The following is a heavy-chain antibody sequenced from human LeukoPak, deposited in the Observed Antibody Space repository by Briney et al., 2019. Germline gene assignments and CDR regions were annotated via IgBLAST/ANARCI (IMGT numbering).Heavy chain of an antibody. V-gene: IGHV3-48*04. CDR1: EFTFSTYA. CDR3: ARDGSFGRDV. Sequence: PGGSLRLSCAASEFTFSTYAMNWVRQAPGKGLEWVAYISPTGSTMFYADSVKGRFTISRDNADNSLYLQMNSLRVEDTGVYYCARDGSFGRDVWGQGTTVTVSS. D-gene: IGHD6-19*01. CDR2: ISPTGSTM. J-gene: IGHJ6*02.